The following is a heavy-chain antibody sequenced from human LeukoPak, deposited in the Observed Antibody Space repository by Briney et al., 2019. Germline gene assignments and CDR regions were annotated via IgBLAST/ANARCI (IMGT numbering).Heavy chain of an antibody. CDR3: ATPGPYYYDSSGYNY. Sequence: GESLKISCKGSGYSVNSYWIAWVRQMPGKGLEWMGIIYPGDSDTRYSPSFQGQVTISADKPISTAYLQWSSLKASDTAMYYCATPGPYYYDSSGYNYWGQGTLVTVSS. CDR2: IYPGDSDT. D-gene: IGHD3-22*01. V-gene: IGHV5-51*04. CDR1: GYSVNSYW. J-gene: IGHJ4*02.